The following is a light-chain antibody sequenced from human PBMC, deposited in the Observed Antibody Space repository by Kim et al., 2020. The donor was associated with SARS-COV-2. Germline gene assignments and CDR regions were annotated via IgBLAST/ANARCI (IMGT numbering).Light chain of an antibody. Sequence: SVFPGQTASITGSGDKLGDKYACCYQQKPGQSPVLVIYQDSMRPSGIPERFSGSNSGNTATLTISGTQAMDEADYYCQAWDSSTVVFGGGTQLTVL. J-gene: IGLJ2*01. CDR1: KLGDKY. CDR3: QAWDSSTVV. V-gene: IGLV3-1*01. CDR2: QDS.